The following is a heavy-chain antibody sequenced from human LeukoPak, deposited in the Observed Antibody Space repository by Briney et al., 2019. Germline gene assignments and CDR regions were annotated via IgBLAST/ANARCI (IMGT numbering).Heavy chain of an antibody. J-gene: IGHJ4*02. D-gene: IGHD1-20*01. CDR1: GFTFSSYW. CDR2: IKQDGSEK. V-gene: IGHV3-7*01. Sequence: GGSLRLSCAASGFTFSSYWMSWVRQAPGKGLEWVANIKQDGSEKYYVDSVKGRFTISRDNAKNSLYLQMNSLRAEDTAVYYCARDRGNWNDEPPFDYWGQGTLVIVSS. CDR3: ARDRGNWNDEPPFDY.